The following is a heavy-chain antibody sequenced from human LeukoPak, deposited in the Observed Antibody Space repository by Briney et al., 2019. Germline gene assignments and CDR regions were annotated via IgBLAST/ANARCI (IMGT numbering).Heavy chain of an antibody. CDR3: ARSYGSGSYPYYYYMEP. V-gene: IGHV3-21*01. CDR1: GFTFSSYS. J-gene: IGHJ6*03. CDR2: ISSSSSYI. D-gene: IGHD3-10*01. Sequence: PGGSLRLSCAASGFTFSSYSMNWVRQAPGKGLEWVSSISSSSSYIYYADSVKGRFTISRDNAKNSLYLQMNSLRAEDTAVYYCARSYGSGSYPYYYYMEPWGKGTTVTVSS.